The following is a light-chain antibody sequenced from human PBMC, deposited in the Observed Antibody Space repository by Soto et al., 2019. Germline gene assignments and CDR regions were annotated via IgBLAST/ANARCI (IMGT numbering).Light chain of an antibody. CDR3: CSYAGSSTPVV. V-gene: IGLV2-23*01. CDR1: SSDVGSYTL. CDR2: EGS. J-gene: IGLJ2*01. Sequence: QSALTQPASESGSPGQSITISGTGPSSDVGSYTLVSWYQQHPGKAPKLMIYEGSKRPSGVSNRFSGSKSGNTASLTISGLQAEDEADYYCCSYAGSSTPVVFGGGTKVTVL.